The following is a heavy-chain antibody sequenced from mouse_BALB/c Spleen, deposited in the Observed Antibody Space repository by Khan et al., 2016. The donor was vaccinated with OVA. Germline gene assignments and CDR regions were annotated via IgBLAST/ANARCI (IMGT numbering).Heavy chain of an antibody. J-gene: IGHJ4*01. D-gene: IGHD2-10*01. CDR2: INTYTGEP. CDR3: ARPPYFSYTLDH. Sequence: LVESGPELKQPGETVKISCKASGYTFTNYGMNWVKQSPGKALKWMGWINTYTGEPTYADDFKGRFVFSLETSASTAYLQINNLKNEDTATYFCARPPYFSYTLDHWGQGTSVTVSS. CDR1: GYTFTNYG. V-gene: IGHV9-3-1*01.